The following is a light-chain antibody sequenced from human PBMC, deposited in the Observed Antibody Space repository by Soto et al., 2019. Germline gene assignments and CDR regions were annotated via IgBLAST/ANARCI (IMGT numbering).Light chain of an antibody. CDR3: SSYTSSSTLYV. J-gene: IGLJ1*01. CDR2: EVS. CDR1: SSDVGSYNR. Sequence: SVVSQPPSVSGSPGQSVTISCTGTSSDVGSYNRVSWYQQPPGTAPKLMIYEVSNRPSGVPDRFSGSKSGNTASLTISGLQAEDEADYYCSSYTSSSTLYVFGTGTKVTVL. V-gene: IGLV2-18*02.